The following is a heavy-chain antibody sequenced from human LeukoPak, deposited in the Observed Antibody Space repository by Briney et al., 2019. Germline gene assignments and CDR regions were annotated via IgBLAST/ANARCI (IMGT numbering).Heavy chain of an antibody. D-gene: IGHD3-22*01. J-gene: IGHJ4*02. CDR1: GYTFTSYD. V-gene: IGHV1-8*03. CDR2: MNPNSGNT. CDR3: ARGGGDSSGYESGY. Sequence: GASVKVPCKASGYTFTSYDINWVRQATGQGLEWMGWMNPNSGNTGYAQKFQGRVTITRNTSISTAYMELSSLRSEDTAVYYCARGGGDSSGYESGYWGQGTLVTVSS.